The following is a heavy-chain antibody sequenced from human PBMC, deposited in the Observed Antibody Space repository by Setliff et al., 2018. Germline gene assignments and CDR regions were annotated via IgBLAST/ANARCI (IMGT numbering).Heavy chain of an antibody. V-gene: IGHV4-59*02. J-gene: IGHJ6*02. CDR3: AKDSLEVVIALHGMDV. Sequence: SETLSLTCTVSGGSVSPYFWSWIRQPPGKGLQWIGYIYHNGNTNFNPSLKSRVNMSIDTSKNQFALNLKSVTAADTAVYYCAKDSLEVVIALHGMDVWGQGTTVTVSS. D-gene: IGHD2-21*01. CDR2: IYHNGNT. CDR1: GGSVSPYF.